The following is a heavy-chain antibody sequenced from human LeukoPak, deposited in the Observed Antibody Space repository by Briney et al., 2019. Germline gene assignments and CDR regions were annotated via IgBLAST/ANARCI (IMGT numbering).Heavy chain of an antibody. V-gene: IGHV4-39*07. CDR2: IYYSGST. D-gene: IGHD1-14*01. CDR3: ARDLYDDNRCFDF. CDR1: GGSISSSSYY. Sequence: PSETLSLTCTVSGGSISSSSYYWAWIRQPPGKGLEWLGTIYYSGSTYYNPSLKSRVTISVDTSKNQFSLKLSSVTAADTAVYYCARDLYDDNRCFDFWGQGILVTVSS. J-gene: IGHJ4*02.